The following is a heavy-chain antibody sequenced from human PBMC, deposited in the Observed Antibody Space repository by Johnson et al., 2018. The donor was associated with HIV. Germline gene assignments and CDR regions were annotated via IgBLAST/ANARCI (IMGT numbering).Heavy chain of an antibody. Sequence: EVQLVESGGGLIQPGGSLRLSCEASGFTVRSNYISWVRQAPGKGLEWVSVIYSGGDTYYADSVKGRFTISRDNAKNTLYLQMNSLRAEDTAVYYCAREEGGYYDSSGYYYVGAFDIWGQGTMVTVSS. J-gene: IGHJ3*02. CDR3: AREEGGYYDSSGYYYVGAFDI. CDR2: IYSGGDT. V-gene: IGHV3-53*01. CDR1: GFTVRSNY. D-gene: IGHD3-22*01.